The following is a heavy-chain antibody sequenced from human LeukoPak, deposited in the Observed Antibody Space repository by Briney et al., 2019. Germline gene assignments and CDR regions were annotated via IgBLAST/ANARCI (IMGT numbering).Heavy chain of an antibody. CDR3: ARDSSQRLYYYDSSGYYS. J-gene: IGHJ4*02. D-gene: IGHD3-22*01. CDR2: IYYSGST. V-gene: IGHV4-39*07. Sequence: PSETLSLTCTVSGGSISSSSYYWGWIRQPPGKGLEWIGSIYYSGSTYYNPSLKSRVTISVDTSKNQFSLKLSSVTAADTAVYYCARDSSQRLYYYDSSGYYSWGQGTLVTVSS. CDR1: GGSISSSSYY.